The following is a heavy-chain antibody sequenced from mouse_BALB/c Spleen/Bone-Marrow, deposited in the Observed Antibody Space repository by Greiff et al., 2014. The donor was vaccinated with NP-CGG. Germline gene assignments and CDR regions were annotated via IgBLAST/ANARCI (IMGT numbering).Heavy chain of an antibody. CDR1: GYTFTSYW. CDR3: TTLARNYFDY. J-gene: IGHJ2*01. V-gene: IGHV1-5*01. Sequence: EVQLQQSGTVLARPGASVKVSCKASGYTFTSYWMHWVKQRPGQGLEWIGTIYPGNSDTTYNQKFKGKAKLTAVTSTSTAYMELSSLTNEDSAVYYCTTLARNYFDYWGQGTTLTVSS. CDR2: IYPGNSDT.